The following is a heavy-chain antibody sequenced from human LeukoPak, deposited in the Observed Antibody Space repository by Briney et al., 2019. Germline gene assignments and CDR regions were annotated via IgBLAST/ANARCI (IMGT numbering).Heavy chain of an antibody. V-gene: IGHV4-59*02. CDR1: GGSVSSYY. J-gene: IGHJ6*03. CDR3: ARTTEGYCRGRSCYSYYYYMDV. Sequence: SETLSLTCTVSGGSVSSYYWSWIRQPPGKGLEWIGYIYYSGSTNYNPSLKSRVTISVDTSKNQFSLKLSSVTAADTAVYYCARTTEGYCRGRSCYSYYYYMDVWGKGTTVTVSS. D-gene: IGHD2-15*01. CDR2: IYYSGST.